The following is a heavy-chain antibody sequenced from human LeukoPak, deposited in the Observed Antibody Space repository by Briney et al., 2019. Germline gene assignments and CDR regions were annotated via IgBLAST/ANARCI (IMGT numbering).Heavy chain of an antibody. D-gene: IGHD2-21*02. Sequence: GGSLRLSCAASGFTFSTYPMSWVRQAPGKGLEWVSTISGSGGSTYYADSVKGRFTISRDNSKNTLYLQMNRLRDEDTTVYYCAKERTQTASFDYWGQGTLVTVSS. CDR2: ISGSGGST. V-gene: IGHV3-23*01. J-gene: IGHJ4*02. CDR1: GFTFSTYP. CDR3: AKERTQTASFDY.